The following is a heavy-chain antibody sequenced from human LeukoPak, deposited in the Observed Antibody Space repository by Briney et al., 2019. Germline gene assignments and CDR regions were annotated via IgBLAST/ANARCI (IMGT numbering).Heavy chain of an antibody. J-gene: IGHJ4*02. V-gene: IGHV4-39*07. D-gene: IGHD5-18*01. Sequence: SETLSLTCNVSGDSISRSRHFWAWIRQSPGRGLEWIGYIYNSGSTYYNPSLKSRVTISVDTSKNQFSPRLSSVTAADTAVYYCARDRYSYNDYWGQGTLVTVSS. CDR3: ARDRYSYNDY. CDR1: GDSISRSRHF. CDR2: IYNSGST.